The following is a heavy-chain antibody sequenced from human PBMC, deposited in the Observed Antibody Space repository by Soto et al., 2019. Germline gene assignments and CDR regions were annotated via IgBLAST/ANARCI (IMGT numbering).Heavy chain of an antibody. CDR2: ISAYNGNT. D-gene: IGHD5-12*01. J-gene: IGHJ6*02. V-gene: IGHV1-18*01. Sequence: ASVKVSCKASGYTFTSYGISWVRQAPGQGLEWMGWISAYNGNTNYAQKLQGRVTMTTDTSTSTAYMELRSLRSDDTAVYYCARDDSGYDGEQKYYYYYYGMDVWGQGTTVTVSS. CDR3: ARDDSGYDGEQKYYYYYYGMDV. CDR1: GYTFTSYG.